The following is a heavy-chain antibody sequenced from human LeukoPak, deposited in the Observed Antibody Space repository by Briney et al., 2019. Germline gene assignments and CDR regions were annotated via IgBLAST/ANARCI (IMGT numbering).Heavy chain of an antibody. CDR3: AQEIRPNDY. J-gene: IGHJ4*02. Sequence: PGGSLRPSCAVSGFTFSGHAMSWVRQAPGKGLEWVSSITIRGDNTLYADSVKGRFTIARDNSKNTLYLQMNSLRVEDTAVYYCAQEIRPNDYWGQGTLVTVSS. CDR1: GFTFSGHA. V-gene: IGHV3-23*01. CDR2: ITIRGDNT.